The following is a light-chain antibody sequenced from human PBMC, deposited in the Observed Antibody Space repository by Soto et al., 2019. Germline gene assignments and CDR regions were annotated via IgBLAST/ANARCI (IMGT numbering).Light chain of an antibody. V-gene: IGKV3D-20*02. CDR1: QSVSSRY. CDR2: ATS. J-gene: IGKJ3*01. CDR3: QQRSNWPT. Sequence: EIVLTHSPCTLSLSPGDTASLSCRASQSVSSRYLAWYQQKPGQAPRLLIYATSSRATDIPDRFIGYGSGTDFTLTISSLEPEDFAVYYCQQRSNWPTFGPGTKVDIK.